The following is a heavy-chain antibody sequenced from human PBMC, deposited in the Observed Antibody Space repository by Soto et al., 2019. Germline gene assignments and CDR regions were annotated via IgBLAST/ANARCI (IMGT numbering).Heavy chain of an antibody. CDR2: ISAYNGNT. J-gene: IGHJ4*02. CDR3: ARSSNIVVVTAAMFAPYYFDY. Sequence: ASVKVSCKASGYTFTSDGISWVRQAPGQGLEWMGWISAYNGNTNYAQKLQGRVTMTTDTSTSTAYMELRSLRSDYTAGYYCARSSNIVVVTAAMFAPYYFDYWRQGTLVIDSS. CDR1: GYTFTSDG. V-gene: IGHV1-18*01. D-gene: IGHD2-2*01.